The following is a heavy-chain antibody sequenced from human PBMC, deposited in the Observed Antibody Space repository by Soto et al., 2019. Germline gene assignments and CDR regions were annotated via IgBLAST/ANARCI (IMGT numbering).Heavy chain of an antibody. V-gene: IGHV3-15*01. J-gene: IGHJ6*03. D-gene: IGHD6-6*01. CDR1: GFTFSNAW. CDR3: TSEYSSSSGRERYYMDV. CDR2: IKSKTDGGTT. Sequence: GGSLRLSCAASGFTFSNAWMSWVRQAPGKGLEWVGRIKSKTDGGTTDYAAPVKGRFTISRDDSKNTLYLQMNSLKTEDTAVYYCTSEYSSSSGRERYYMDVWGKGTTVTVSS.